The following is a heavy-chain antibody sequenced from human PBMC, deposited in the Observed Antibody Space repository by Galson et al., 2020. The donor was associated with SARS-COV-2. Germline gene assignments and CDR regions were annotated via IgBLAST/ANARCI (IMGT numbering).Heavy chain of an antibody. D-gene: IGHD3-9*01. CDR1: GFTFSSYG. CDR3: ARAGRGLRYFDWFPTDYYGMDV. V-gene: IGHV3-33*01. CDR2: IWYDGSNK. J-gene: IGHJ6*02. Sequence: QAGGSLRLSCAASGFTFSSYGMHWVRQAPGKGLEWVAVIWYDGSNKYYADSVKGRFTISRDNSKNTLYLQMNSLRAEDTAVYYCARAGRGLRYFDWFPTDYYGMDVWGQGTTVTVSS.